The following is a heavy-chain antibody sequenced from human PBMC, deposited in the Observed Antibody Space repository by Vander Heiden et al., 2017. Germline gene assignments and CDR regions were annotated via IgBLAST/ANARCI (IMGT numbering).Heavy chain of an antibody. J-gene: IGHJ4*02. CDR2: ISSSSSYI. CDR3: AREQKYYDSSGYDY. CDR1: GFTFGSYS. Sequence: EVQLVESGGGLVKPGGSLRLSCAASGFTFGSYSMNWVRQAPGKGLEWVSSISSSSSYIYYADSLKGRFTISRDNAKNSLYLQMNSLRAEDTAVYYCAREQKYYDSSGYDYWGQGTLVTDAS. D-gene: IGHD3-22*01. V-gene: IGHV3-21*01.